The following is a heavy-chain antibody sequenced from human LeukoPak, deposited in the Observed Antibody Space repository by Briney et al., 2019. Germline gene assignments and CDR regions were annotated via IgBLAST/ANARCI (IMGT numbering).Heavy chain of an antibody. D-gene: IGHD6-6*01. V-gene: IGHV4-39*07. CDR3: ARGMSIAARGPVNDY. CDR1: GGSISSSTYC. CDR2: INHSGST. Sequence: PSETLSLTCTVSGGSISSSTYCWSWIRQPPGKGLEWIGEINHSGSTNYNPSLKSRVTISVDTSKNQFSLKLSSVTAADTAVYYCARGMSIAARGPVNDYWGQGTLVTVSS. J-gene: IGHJ4*02.